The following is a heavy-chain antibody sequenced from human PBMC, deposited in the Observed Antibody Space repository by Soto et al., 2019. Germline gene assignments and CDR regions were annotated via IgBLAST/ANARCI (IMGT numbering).Heavy chain of an antibody. CDR2: IYYSGST. Sequence: SETLSLTCTFSGGSISSGGYYLSWIRQHPGKGLEWIGYIYYSGSTYYNPSLKSRVTISVDTSKNQFSLKLSSVTAADTAVYYCARDSANGYNSFDPWGQGTLVTVSS. V-gene: IGHV4-31*03. CDR1: GGSISSGGYY. J-gene: IGHJ5*02. CDR3: ARDSANGYNSFDP. D-gene: IGHD5-12*01.